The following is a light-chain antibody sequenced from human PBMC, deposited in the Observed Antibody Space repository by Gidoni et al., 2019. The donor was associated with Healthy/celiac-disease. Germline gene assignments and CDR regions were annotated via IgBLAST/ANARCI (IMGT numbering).Light chain of an antibody. CDR2: KAS. CDR1: QSISSW. CDR3: QQYNSYLYT. J-gene: IGKJ2*01. V-gene: IGKV1-5*03. Sequence: DIQMTQSPSTLSASVGDRVTITCRASQSISSWLAWYQQKPGKAPKLLIYKASSLESGVPSRFSGSGSGTELTLTISSLQPDDFATYYCQQYNSYLYTFXXXTKLEIK.